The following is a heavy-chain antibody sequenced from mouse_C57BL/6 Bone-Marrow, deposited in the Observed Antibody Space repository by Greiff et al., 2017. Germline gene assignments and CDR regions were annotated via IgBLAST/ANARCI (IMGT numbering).Heavy chain of an antibody. CDR3: AREPLRYLSLDY. CDR1: GYTFTSYW. V-gene: IGHV1-55*01. Sequence: VQLQQPGAELVKPGASVKMSCKASGYTFTSYWITWVKQRPGQGLEWIGDIYPGSGSTNYNEKFKSKATQTVDTSSSTAYMQLSSLTSEDSAVYYCAREPLRYLSLDYWGQGTSVTVSS. CDR2: IYPGSGST. D-gene: IGHD1-1*01. J-gene: IGHJ4*01.